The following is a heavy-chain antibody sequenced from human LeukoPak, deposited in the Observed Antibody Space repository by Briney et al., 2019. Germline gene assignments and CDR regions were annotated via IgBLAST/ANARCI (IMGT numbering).Heavy chain of an antibody. CDR3: ARDLVVAGLVP. D-gene: IGHD3-22*01. V-gene: IGHV3-66*01. CDR2: IYSGGRT. CDR1: GFTFSSYS. Sequence: GGSLRLSCAASGFTFSSYSMNWVRQAPGKGLEWVSVIYSGGRTYYAESVKGRFTISRDSSTNTLFLQMNSLRAEDTAIYYCARDLVVAGLVPWGQGTLVLVSS. J-gene: IGHJ5*02.